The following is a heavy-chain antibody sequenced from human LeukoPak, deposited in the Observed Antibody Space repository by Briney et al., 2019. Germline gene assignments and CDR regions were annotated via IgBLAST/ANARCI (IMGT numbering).Heavy chain of an antibody. V-gene: IGHV3-30*18. D-gene: IGHD3-10*01. Sequence: GGSLRLSCAASGFTFSSYGMHWVRQAPGKGLEWVAVISYEGGTQHYADSVKGRFIISRDNPRNTLYLQMNILRTEDTAVYYCAKEGTPQVSTWYDLWGQGTQVIVSS. CDR1: GFTFSSYG. J-gene: IGHJ5*02. CDR3: AKEGTPQVSTWYDL. CDR2: ISYEGGTQ.